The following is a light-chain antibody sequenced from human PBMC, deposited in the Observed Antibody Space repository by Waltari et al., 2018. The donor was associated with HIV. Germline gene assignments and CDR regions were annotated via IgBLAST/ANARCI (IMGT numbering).Light chain of an antibody. CDR3: CSYASGSTFV. J-gene: IGLJ1*01. V-gene: IGLV2-23*02. Sequence: QSALTPPASVSGSPGQSITISCTGTSSDLGSYDLVSWYQQHPCKAPKVMIYEVSKRPSGVSNRFSGSKSGNTASLIISGLQAEDEADYYCCSYASGSTFVFGTGTKVTVL. CDR2: EVS. CDR1: SSDLGSYDL.